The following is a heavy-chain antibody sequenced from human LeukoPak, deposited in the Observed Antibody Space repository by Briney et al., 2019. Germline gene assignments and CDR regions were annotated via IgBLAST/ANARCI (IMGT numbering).Heavy chain of an antibody. V-gene: IGHV3-7*01. CDR2: IKQDGSQK. J-gene: IGHJ6*03. CDR1: GFTLSSSW. Sequence: GALRLSCTASGFTLSSSWMSWVRQPPGRGLEWVASIKQDGSQKYYVDSVKGRFTISRDNAKNSLYLQMNSLRAEDTAVYYCARGAHDYGDYYYYYMDVWGKGTTVTISS. CDR3: ARGAHDYGDYYYYYMDV. D-gene: IGHD4-17*01.